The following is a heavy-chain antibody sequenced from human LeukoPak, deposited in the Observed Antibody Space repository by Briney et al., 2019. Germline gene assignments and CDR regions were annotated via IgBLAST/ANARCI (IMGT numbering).Heavy chain of an antibody. CDR2: INQSGST. V-gene: IGHV4-34*01. CDR3: ATGRYYYGSGSTG. CDR1: GGSFSGYY. Sequence: SETLSLICAVYGGSFSGYYWSWIRQPPGKRLEWIGEINQSGSTNYNPSLKSRVTISVDTSKNQFSLKLISVTAADTAVYYCATGRYYYGSGSTGWGQGTLVTVSS. D-gene: IGHD3-10*01. J-gene: IGHJ4*02.